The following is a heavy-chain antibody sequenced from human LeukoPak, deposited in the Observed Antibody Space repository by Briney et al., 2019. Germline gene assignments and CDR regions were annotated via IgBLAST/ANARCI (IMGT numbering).Heavy chain of an antibody. CDR2: IGGSGRST. D-gene: IGHD2-15*01. Sequence: GGSLRLSCAASGFTFNNYGVTWVRQAPGKGLEGVSAIGGSGRSTYYPVSVKGRFTTSRDSSKKTVYLQMDSLRVEDTAVYYCARGYCARDACLGAFDIWGQGTLVTVSS. V-gene: IGHV3-23*01. CDR3: ARGYCARDACLGAFDI. J-gene: IGHJ3*02. CDR1: GFTFNNYG.